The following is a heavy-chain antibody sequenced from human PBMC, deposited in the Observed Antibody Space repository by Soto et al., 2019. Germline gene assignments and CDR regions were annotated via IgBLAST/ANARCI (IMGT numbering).Heavy chain of an antibody. V-gene: IGHV4-31*03. J-gene: IGHJ4*02. D-gene: IGHD7-27*01. CDR1: GGSITSDAYY. Sequence: QVQLQESGPGLVKPSQTLSLTCTVSGGSITSDAYYWSWIRQLPGKGLECVGYFYYIGNTYYNPSLMGRVTISVDTPNNQFSLKLSSVTAADTAVYFCARDLTGAGYFDHWGQGTLVTVSS. CDR3: ARDLTGAGYFDH. CDR2: FYYIGNT.